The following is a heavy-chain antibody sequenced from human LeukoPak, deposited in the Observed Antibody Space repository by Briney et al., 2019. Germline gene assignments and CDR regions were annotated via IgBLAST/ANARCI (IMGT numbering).Heavy chain of an antibody. D-gene: IGHD3-10*01. CDR2: ISYDGSNK. V-gene: IGHV3-30*18. CDR1: GFTFSSYG. CDR3: AKDRITMVRGVIIIPYYYGMDV. Sequence: GGSLRLSCAASGFTFSSYGIHWVRQAPGKGLEWVAVISYDGSNKYYADSVKGRFTISRDNSKNTLYLQMNSLRAEDTAVYYCAKDRITMVRGVIIIPYYYGMDVWGKGTTVTVSS. J-gene: IGHJ6*04.